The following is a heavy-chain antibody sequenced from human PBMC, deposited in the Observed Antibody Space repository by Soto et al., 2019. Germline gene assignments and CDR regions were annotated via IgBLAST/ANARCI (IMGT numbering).Heavy chain of an antibody. CDR2: ISSRSDTI. V-gene: IGHV3-48*01. J-gene: IGHJ6*03. D-gene: IGHD3-10*01. CDR1: GFTFSSYN. Sequence: AGSLRLSCAASGFTFSSYNMKWVRLAPGKGLEWISHISSRSDTIYYADSVKGRLTISRDNAKYSLYLQMNSLRAEDTAVYYCARPPYGRYYYYYMDVWGKGTTVTVSS. CDR3: ARPPYGRYYYYYMDV.